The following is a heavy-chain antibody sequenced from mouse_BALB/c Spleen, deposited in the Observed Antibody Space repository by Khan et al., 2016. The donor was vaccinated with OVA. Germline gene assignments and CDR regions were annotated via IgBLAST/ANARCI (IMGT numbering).Heavy chain of an antibody. CDR2: IYPGSDST. CDR3: AGAGWDVFAY. J-gene: IGHJ3*01. Sequence: VQLVESGPELVKPGASVKMSCKASGYTFTDYVMNWVKQRTGQGLEWIGQIYPGSDSTYYNEKFKGKATLTADRSSSTAYMHLSSLTSEDSAVYFCAGAGWDVFAYWGQGTLVTVSA. V-gene: IGHV1-77*01. D-gene: IGHD4-1*01. CDR1: GYTFTDYV.